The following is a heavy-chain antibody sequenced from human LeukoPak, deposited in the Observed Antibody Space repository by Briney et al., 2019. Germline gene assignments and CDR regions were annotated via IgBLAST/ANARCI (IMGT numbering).Heavy chain of an antibody. CDR3: ASRGRSSGYYYRTFDY. V-gene: IGHV4-34*01. CDR2: INHSGST. D-gene: IGHD3-22*01. J-gene: IGHJ4*02. Sequence: SETLSLTCTVSGGSISSYYWSWIRQPPGKGLEWIGEINHSGSTNYNPSLKSRVTISVDTSKNQFSLKLSSVTAADTAVYYCASRGRSSGYYYRTFDYWGQGTQVTVSS. CDR1: GGSISSYY.